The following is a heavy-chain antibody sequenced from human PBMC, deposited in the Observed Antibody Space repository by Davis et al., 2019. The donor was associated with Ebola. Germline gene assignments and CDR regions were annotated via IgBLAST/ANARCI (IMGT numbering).Heavy chain of an antibody. V-gene: IGHV4-39*01. Sequence: PSETLSLTCTVSGGSISSADDYWSWIRQPPGKGLEWIGEINHIGITNYNPSLKSRVTISLDTSKNQFSLRVNSVTAADTAVYYCARSATVTTAAFEYWGRGTLVTVSS. CDR2: INHIGIT. D-gene: IGHD4-17*01. CDR1: GGSISSADDY. J-gene: IGHJ4*02. CDR3: ARSATVTTAAFEY.